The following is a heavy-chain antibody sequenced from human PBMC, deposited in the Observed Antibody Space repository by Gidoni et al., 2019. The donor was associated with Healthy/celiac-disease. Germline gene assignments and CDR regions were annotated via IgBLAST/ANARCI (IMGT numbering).Heavy chain of an antibody. D-gene: IGHD2-2*01. J-gene: IGHJ6*02. CDR3: AGRYQNYYYGMDV. Sequence: QVTLKESGPVLVKPTETLTLTCPVSGFSLSNARMGVLWLRQPPGKALEWLAHIFSNDEKSYSTSLKSRLTISKDTSKSQVVLTMTNMDPVDTATYYCAGRYQNYYYGMDVWGQGTTVTVSS. CDR2: IFSNDEK. CDR1: GFSLSNARMG. V-gene: IGHV2-26*01.